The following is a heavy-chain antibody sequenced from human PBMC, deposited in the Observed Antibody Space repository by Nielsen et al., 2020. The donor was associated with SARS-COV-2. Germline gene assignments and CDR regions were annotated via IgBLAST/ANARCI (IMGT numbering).Heavy chain of an antibody. CDR3: ARESVTGTDAFDI. J-gene: IGHJ3*02. CDR1: GFTFSSYW. Sequence: GGSLRLSCAASGFTFSSYWLSWVRQAPGKGLEWVANIKQDGSEKYYVDSVKGRFTISRDNAENSLSLQMNSLRAKDTAVYYCARESVTGTDAFDIWGQGTVVTVSS. V-gene: IGHV3-7*01. D-gene: IGHD6-19*01. CDR2: IKQDGSEK.